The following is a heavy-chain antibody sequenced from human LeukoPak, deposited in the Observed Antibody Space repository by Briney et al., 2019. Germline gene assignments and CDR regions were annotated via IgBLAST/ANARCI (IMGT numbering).Heavy chain of an antibody. J-gene: IGHJ4*02. CDR1: GYTFTSYY. D-gene: IGHD4-23*01. Sequence: VASVKVSCKASGYTFTSYYMHWVRQAPGQGLEWMGIINPSGGSTSYAQKFQGRLTMTSDTSTSTVYMELSSLRSEDTAVYYCARASTVVAYFDYWGQGTLVTVSS. V-gene: IGHV1-46*01. CDR2: INPSGGST. CDR3: ARASTVVAYFDY.